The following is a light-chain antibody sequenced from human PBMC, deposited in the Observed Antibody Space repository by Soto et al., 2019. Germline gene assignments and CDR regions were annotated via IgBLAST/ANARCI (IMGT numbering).Light chain of an antibody. CDR1: SSDVGSYNY. V-gene: IGLV2-14*01. CDR2: EVS. Sequence: QSSLTQPASVSGSPGQSITISCTGTSSDVGSYNYVSWYQQHPGKAPKLMIYEVSDRPSGISSRFSGSKSGNTASLTISGPQTEDEADYYCSSYTSSSTLFGTGTKVTVL. CDR3: SSYTSSSTL. J-gene: IGLJ1*01.